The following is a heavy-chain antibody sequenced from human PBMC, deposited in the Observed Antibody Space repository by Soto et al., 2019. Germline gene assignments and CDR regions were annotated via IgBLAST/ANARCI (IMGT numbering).Heavy chain of an antibody. CDR2: INPNSGGT. D-gene: IGHD6-13*01. V-gene: IGHV1-2*02. CDR1: GYTFTGYY. Sequence: ASVKVSCKASGYTFTGYYMHWVRQARGQGLEWMGWINPNSGGTNYAQKFQGRVTMTRDTSISTAYMELSRLRSDDTAVYYCARDPGLLIAAAAPNWFQPLGQAT. J-gene: IGHJ5*02. CDR3: ARDPGLLIAAAAPNWFQP.